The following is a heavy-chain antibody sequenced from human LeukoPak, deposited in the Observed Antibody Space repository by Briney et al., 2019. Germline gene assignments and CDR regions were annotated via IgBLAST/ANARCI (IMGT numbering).Heavy chain of an antibody. Sequence: GGSLRLSCAASVFAFSNYAMNWVRQAPGKGLEWVSTISGSGGRTYYADSVKGRFTISRDNSKNMLYLEVISLTADDTAVYYCAKDDAWLRFGEWSQGTLVTVSS. CDR2: ISGSGGRT. J-gene: IGHJ4*02. D-gene: IGHD3-10*01. CDR1: VFAFSNYA. V-gene: IGHV3-23*01. CDR3: AKDDAWLRFGE.